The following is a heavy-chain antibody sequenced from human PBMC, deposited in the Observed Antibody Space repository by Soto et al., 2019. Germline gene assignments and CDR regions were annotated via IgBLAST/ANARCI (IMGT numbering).Heavy chain of an antibody. CDR1: GFTFSDYY. Sequence: PGGSLRLSCAASGFTFSDYYMSWIRQAPGKGLEWVSYISSSGSTIYYADSVKGRFTISRDNAKNSLYLQMNSLRAEDTAVYYCARAKREDYYYYMDVWGKGTTVTVSS. J-gene: IGHJ6*03. CDR2: ISSSGSTI. V-gene: IGHV3-11*01. CDR3: ARAKREDYYYYMDV.